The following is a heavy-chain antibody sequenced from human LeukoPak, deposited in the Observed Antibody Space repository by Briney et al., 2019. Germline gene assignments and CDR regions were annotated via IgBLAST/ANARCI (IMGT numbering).Heavy chain of an antibody. CDR3: ASSSPTFDY. J-gene: IGHJ4*02. Sequence: SETLSLTCTVSGVSISSSSYYWGWIRQPPGKGLEWIGSIYYSGSTYYNPSLKSRVTISVDTSKNQFSLKLSSVTAADTAVYYCASSSPTFDYWAREPWSPSPQ. CDR1: GVSISSSSYY. V-gene: IGHV4-39*01. CDR2: IYYSGST.